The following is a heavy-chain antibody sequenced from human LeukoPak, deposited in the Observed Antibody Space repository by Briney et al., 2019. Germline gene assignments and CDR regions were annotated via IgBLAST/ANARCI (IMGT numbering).Heavy chain of an antibody. D-gene: IGHD1-26*01. Sequence: GGSLRLSCAASGFTFSSYILNWVRQAPGKGLEWVSSISSSSTYIYYADSVKGRFTISRDNAKNSLYLQMNSLRAEDTAVYYCARGGAHDYWGQGTLVTVSS. V-gene: IGHV3-21*01. CDR2: ISSSSTYI. CDR1: GFTFSSYI. J-gene: IGHJ4*02. CDR3: ARGGAHDY.